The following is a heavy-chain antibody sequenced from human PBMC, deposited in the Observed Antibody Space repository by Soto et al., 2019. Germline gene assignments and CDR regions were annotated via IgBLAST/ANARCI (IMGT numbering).Heavy chain of an antibody. J-gene: IGHJ4*02. CDR3: VRDKSPYSSGWHNRHFDY. CDR1: GFTFSSYA. V-gene: IGHV3-30-3*01. Sequence: QVQLVESGGGVVQPGRSLRLSCAASGFTFSSYAMHWVRQAPGKGLEWVAVISYDGSNKYYADSVKCRFTISRDNSKTLYLQMNSLRAEDTAVYYCVRDKSPYSSGWHNRHFDYWGQGTLVTVSS. D-gene: IGHD6-19*01. CDR2: ISYDGSNK.